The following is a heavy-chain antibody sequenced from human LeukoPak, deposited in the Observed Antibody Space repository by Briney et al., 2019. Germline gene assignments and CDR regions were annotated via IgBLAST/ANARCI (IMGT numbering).Heavy chain of an antibody. CDR3: AIAVAGMNYFDY. CDR1: GYTFTGYY. V-gene: IGHV1-2*02. D-gene: IGHD6-19*01. J-gene: IGHJ4*02. CDR2: INPNSGGT. Sequence: ASVKVSCKASGYTFTGYYMHWVRQAPGQGLEWMGWINPNSGGTNYAQKFQGRVTMTRDTSISTAYMELSRLRSDDTAVYYCAIAVAGMNYFDYWGQGTLVTVSS.